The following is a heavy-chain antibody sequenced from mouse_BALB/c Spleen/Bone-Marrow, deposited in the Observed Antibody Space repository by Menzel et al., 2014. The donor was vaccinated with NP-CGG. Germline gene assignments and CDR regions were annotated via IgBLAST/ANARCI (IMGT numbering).Heavy chain of an antibody. CDR3: TRRDY. CDR2: INPNNGNT. CDR1: GYTFTSYY. V-gene: IGHV1S81*02. J-gene: IGHJ2*01. Sequence: VQLQQSGAELVKPGASVKLSCKASGYTFTSYYMYWVKQRPGQGLEWIGGINPNNGNTNFSETFKSKATLTVDKSSSTAYMQLSSLTSEDSAVYYGTRRDYWGQGTTLTVSS.